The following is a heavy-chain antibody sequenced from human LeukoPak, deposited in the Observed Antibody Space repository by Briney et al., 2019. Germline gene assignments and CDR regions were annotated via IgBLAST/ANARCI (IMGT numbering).Heavy chain of an antibody. CDR2: INPNSGAT. D-gene: IGHD3-9*01. Sequence: ASVKVSCKTSGYTFTGYNVHRVRQAPGQGLEWMGRINPNSGATNYAQKFQGRVTMTTDTSISTAYMELSSLRFDDTAVYYCARDFDWLPVDYWAQGTLVTVSS. J-gene: IGHJ4*02. CDR1: GYTFTGYN. V-gene: IGHV1-2*06. CDR3: ARDFDWLPVDY.